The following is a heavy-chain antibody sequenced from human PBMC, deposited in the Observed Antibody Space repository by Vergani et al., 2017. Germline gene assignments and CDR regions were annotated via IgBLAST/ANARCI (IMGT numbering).Heavy chain of an antibody. CDR2: VHRNGNT. CDR1: GYSVGSGYY. CDR3: ARHSTVEWLVKLGWIDP. V-gene: IGHV4-38-2*01. D-gene: IGHD6-19*01. Sequence: QVDLQESGPGLVKSSETLSLNCAVSGYSVGSGYYWGWIRQPPGRGLEWIGCVHRNGNTYYNPSLKSRVTISVDTSKNQFSLKLSSVTAADTAVYFCARHSTVEWLVKLGWIDPWGQGILVTVSS. J-gene: IGHJ5*02.